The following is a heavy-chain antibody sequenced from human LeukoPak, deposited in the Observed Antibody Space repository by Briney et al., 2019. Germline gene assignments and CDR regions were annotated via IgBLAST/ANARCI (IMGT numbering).Heavy chain of an antibody. CDR1: GGSISSSSYY. CDR2: IYYSGST. J-gene: IGHJ4*02. CDR3: ARHKALTTF. D-gene: IGHD2/OR15-2a*01. Sequence: KPSETLSLTCTVSGGSISSSSYYWGWIRQPPGKGLEWIGSIYYSGSTYYNPSLKSRVTISVDTSKNQSPLKLSSVTAADTAVYYCARHKALTTFWGQGTLVTVSS. V-gene: IGHV4-39*01.